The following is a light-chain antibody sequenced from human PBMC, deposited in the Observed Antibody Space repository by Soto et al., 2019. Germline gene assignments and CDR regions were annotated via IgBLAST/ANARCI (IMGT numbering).Light chain of an antibody. V-gene: IGLV3-25*02. J-gene: IGLJ1*01. Sequence: SYELTQPPSVSVSSGQTAKITCSGAALATQYAFWYHVRPGQAPVLVIYKDTERPSGIPERFSGSGSGTTVTLTIGGVQAEDEGDYYCQSADNSATYVFGTGTKVTVL. CDR3: QSADNSATYV. CDR1: ALATQY. CDR2: KDT.